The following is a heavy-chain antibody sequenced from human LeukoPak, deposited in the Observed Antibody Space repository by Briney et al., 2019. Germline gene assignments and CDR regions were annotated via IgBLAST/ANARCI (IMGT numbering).Heavy chain of an antibody. D-gene: IGHD3-10*01. Sequence: PGGSLRLSCAASGFTFSRYWMSWVRQAPGKGLEWVANIKQDGSEKDYVDSVKGRFTISRDNAKNSLYLQMNSLRAEDTAVYYCARDFWFGDYWGQGTLVTVSS. J-gene: IGHJ4*02. V-gene: IGHV3-7*01. CDR3: ARDFWFGDY. CDR1: GFTFSRYW. CDR2: IKQDGSEK.